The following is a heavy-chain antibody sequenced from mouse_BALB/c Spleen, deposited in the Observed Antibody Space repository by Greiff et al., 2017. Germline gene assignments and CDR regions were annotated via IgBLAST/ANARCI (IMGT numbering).Heavy chain of an antibody. J-gene: IGHJ1*01. Sequence: VQLQESGAELMKPGASVKISCKATGYTFSSYWIEWVKQRPGHGLEWIGEILPGSGSTNYNEKFKGKATFTADTSSNTAYMQLSSLTSEDSAVYYCARTLYYGYHWYFDVWGAGTTVTVSS. CDR3: ARTLYYGYHWYFDV. CDR2: ILPGSGST. D-gene: IGHD2-2*01. CDR1: GYTFSSYW. V-gene: IGHV1-9*01.